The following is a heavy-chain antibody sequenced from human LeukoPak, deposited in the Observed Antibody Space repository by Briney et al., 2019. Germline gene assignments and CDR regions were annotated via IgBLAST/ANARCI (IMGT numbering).Heavy chain of an antibody. CDR3: ANGGELYYYYYMDV. J-gene: IGHJ6*03. CDR1: GFTFSSYG. Sequence: GRSLRLSCAASGFTFSSYGMHWVRQAPGKGLEWVALISYDGNNKYYADSVKGRFTMSRDNSKNTLYLQMNSLRAEDTAVYYCANGGELYYYYYMDVWGKGTTVTISS. D-gene: IGHD3-16*01. CDR2: ISYDGNNK. V-gene: IGHV3-30*18.